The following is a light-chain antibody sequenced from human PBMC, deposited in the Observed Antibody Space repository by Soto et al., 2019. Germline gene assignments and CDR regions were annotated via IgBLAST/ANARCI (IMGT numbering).Light chain of an antibody. Sequence: EIVLTQSPATLSVSPGDRATLSCRASQYIGSTIAWYQQRSGQAPRLLMYGVSTRATGIPARLSGSGSGTEFTLTISSLQSEDFAVYYCQQYNKWPWTFGQGTKVDIK. V-gene: IGKV3-15*01. CDR1: QYIGST. J-gene: IGKJ1*01. CDR2: GVS. CDR3: QQYNKWPWT.